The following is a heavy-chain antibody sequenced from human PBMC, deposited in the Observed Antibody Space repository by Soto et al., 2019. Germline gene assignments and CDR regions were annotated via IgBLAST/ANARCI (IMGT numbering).Heavy chain of an antibody. CDR3: ARNREFSQGD. CDR1: GGSFSSNNW. V-gene: IGHV4-4*02. Sequence: QVQLQESGPGLVKPSGTLSLTCAVSGGSFSSNNWWSWVRQPPGMGLEWIGEIYDGGGTSYSPSLKSRVTLSLDKSKNQFSLTLNSVTAADTAVYYCARNREFSQGDWGQGTLVTVSS. CDR2: IYDGGGT. J-gene: IGHJ4*02.